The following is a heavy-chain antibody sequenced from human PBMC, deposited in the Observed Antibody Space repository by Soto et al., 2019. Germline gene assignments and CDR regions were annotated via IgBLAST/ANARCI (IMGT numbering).Heavy chain of an antibody. J-gene: IGHJ6*02. D-gene: IGHD6-13*01. CDR2: INPNSGGT. CDR1: GYTFTGYY. V-gene: IGHV1-2*04. CDR3: ARGTDSSSWLYYYYGMDG. Sequence: ASVKVSCKASGYTFTGYYMHWVRQAPGQGLEWMGWINPNSGGTNYAQKFQGWVTMTRDTSISTAYMELSRLRSDDTAVYYCARGTDSSSWLYYYYGMDGWGQGTTVTVSS.